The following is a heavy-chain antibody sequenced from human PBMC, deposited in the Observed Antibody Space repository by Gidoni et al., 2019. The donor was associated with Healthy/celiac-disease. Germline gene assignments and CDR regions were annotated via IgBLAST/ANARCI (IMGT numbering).Heavy chain of an antibody. Sequence: QVQLVQSGAAVKTPGSSVKVSCNASGGTFSRYAISWVRQAPGQGLEWMGGIIPILGTANYAQKFQGRVTITADESTSTAYMELSSLRSEYTAVYYCSTGGKYDRSGYYGYYYYGMDVWGQGTTVTVSS. J-gene: IGHJ6*02. CDR3: STGGKYDRSGYYGYYYYGMDV. CDR1: GGTFSRYA. CDR2: IIPILGTA. D-gene: IGHD3-22*01. V-gene: IGHV1-69*01.